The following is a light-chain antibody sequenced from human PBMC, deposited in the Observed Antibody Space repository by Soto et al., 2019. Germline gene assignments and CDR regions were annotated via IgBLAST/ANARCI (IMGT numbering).Light chain of an antibody. CDR2: SNS. Sequence: QPVLTQPPSASGTPGQRVTISCSGSGSNIGSNTVNWYQLLPGTAPKLLIYSNSQRPSGVPDRFSGSKSGTSASLAISGLQSEDEADYYCASWDNSLNGVEFGGGTKVTVL. J-gene: IGLJ2*01. CDR1: GSNIGSNT. V-gene: IGLV1-44*01. CDR3: ASWDNSLNGVE.